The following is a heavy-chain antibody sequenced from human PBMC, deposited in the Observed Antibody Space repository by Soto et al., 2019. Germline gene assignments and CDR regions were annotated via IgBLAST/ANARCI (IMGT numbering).Heavy chain of an antibody. Sequence: ASVKVSCKASGYTFTSYGINWVRQATGQGLEWMGWMNPNSGNTGYAQKFQGRVTMTRNTSISTAYMELSSLRSEDTAVYYCGRDYYDSSGYLTRFDSWGQGTLVTVSS. V-gene: IGHV1-8*02. CDR1: GYTFTSYG. CDR2: MNPNSGNT. CDR3: GRDYYDSSGYLTRFDS. D-gene: IGHD3-22*01. J-gene: IGHJ4*02.